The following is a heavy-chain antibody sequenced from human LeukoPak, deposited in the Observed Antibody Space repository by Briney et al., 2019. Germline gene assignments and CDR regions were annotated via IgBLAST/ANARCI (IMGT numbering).Heavy chain of an antibody. D-gene: IGHD3-3*01. CDR2: ISYDGSNK. J-gene: IGHJ5*02. V-gene: IGHV3-30*04. Sequence: GGSLRLSCAASGFTFSSYAMHWVRQAPGKGLEWVAVISYDGSNKYYADSVKGRFTISRDNSKNTLYLQMNSLRAEDTAVYYCARDRIGYSSYYDFWSGYYVSWGQGTLVTVSS. CDR1: GFTFSSYA. CDR3: ARDRIGYSSYYDFWSGYYVS.